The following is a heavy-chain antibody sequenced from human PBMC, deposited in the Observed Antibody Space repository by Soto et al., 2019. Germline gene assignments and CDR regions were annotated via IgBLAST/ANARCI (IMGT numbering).Heavy chain of an antibody. CDR3: AKFGMAASKRSPPYSIDY. Sequence: LRLSCAASGFTFSSYAMSWVRQAPGKGLEWVSSISGSGGGTYYADSVKGRFTFSRDNSKNTLYLQMNSLRAEDTAVYYCAKFGMAASKRSPPYSIDYWGQGALVTVSS. D-gene: IGHD2-15*01. J-gene: IGHJ4*02. V-gene: IGHV3-23*01. CDR1: GFTFSSYA. CDR2: ISGSGGGT.